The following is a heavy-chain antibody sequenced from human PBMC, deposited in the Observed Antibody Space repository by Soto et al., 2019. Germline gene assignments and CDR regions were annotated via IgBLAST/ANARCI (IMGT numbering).Heavy chain of an antibody. CDR3: AKGGAIVAAGTRVYLYNAIDV. J-gene: IGHJ6*02. V-gene: IGHV1-2*02. Sequence: QVQLVQSGTEVKRPGDSVKVSCKASGYTFTGYYVHWVRQAPGQGLEWMGWINPNSGDTYLAQRFQGRVTMNRDTSIGTAYMEVRGLTSDDTAAYYCAKGGAIVAAGTRVYLYNAIDVWGQGTTVTVSS. CDR2: INPNSGDT. CDR1: GYTFTGYY. D-gene: IGHD1-26*01.